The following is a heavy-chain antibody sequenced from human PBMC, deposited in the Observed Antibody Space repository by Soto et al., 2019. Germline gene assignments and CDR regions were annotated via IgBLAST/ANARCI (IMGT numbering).Heavy chain of an antibody. CDR2: ISGTGGST. V-gene: IGHV3-23*01. CDR3: AKDPESVLGMTYFDY. Sequence: EVQLLESGGGLVQPGGSLRLSCAASGFTFSGYAMPWVRQSPGKGLEWVSGISGTGGSTDYADSVKGRVTISRDNSKNTLYLQMNSLRAEDTAVYYCAKDPESVLGMTYFDYVGQGTLVTVSS. J-gene: IGHJ4*02. CDR1: GFTFSGYA. D-gene: IGHD2-8*01.